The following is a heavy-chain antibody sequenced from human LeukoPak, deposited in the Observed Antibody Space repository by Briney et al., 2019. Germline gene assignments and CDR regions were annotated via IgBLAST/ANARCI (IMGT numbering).Heavy chain of an antibody. CDR1: CGSMSKNY. J-gene: IGHJ6*03. CDR3: ARLQSANHDNRYSTGGFYYMDV. V-gene: IGHV4-59*08. D-gene: IGHD1-1*01. Sequence: PSETLSLTCSVSCGSMSKNYWGWIRQPPGKGLEWIGYISYTGSTSYTPSLKSRVSICLETPRNEFSLEVSCVIAAHTAVYYCARLQSANHDNRYSTGGFYYMDVWGKGTTVTVSS. CDR2: ISYTGST.